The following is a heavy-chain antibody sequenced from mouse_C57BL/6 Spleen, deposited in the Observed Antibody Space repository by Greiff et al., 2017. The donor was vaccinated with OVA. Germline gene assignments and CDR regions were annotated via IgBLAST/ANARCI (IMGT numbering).Heavy chain of an antibody. Sequence: EVQLQQSGPELVKPGASVKIPCKASGYTFTDYYMDWVKQSHGQSLEWIGDINPNNGGTIYNQKFKGKATLTVDKSSSTAYMELRSLTSEDTAVYYFARWGSDYDWFAYWGQGTLVTVSA. D-gene: IGHD2-4*01. CDR2: INPNNGGT. V-gene: IGHV1-18*01. J-gene: IGHJ3*01. CDR3: ARWGSDYDWFAY. CDR1: GYTFTDYY.